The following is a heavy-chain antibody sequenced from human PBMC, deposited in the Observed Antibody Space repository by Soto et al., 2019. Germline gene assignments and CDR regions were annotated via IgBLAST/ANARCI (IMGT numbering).Heavy chain of an antibody. J-gene: IGHJ3*02. CDR1: CLSIFSFGYS. V-gene: IGHV4-30-2*01. Sequence: TLSLTCAVLCLSIFSFGYSWSSIWQPPGQGLEWIGYIYHSGSTYYNPSLKSRVTISVDRSKNQFSLKLSSVTAADTAVYYCARGGFITFGGVIVNPGAFDIWGQGTMVT. D-gene: IGHD3-16*02. CDR3: ARGGFITFGGVIVNPGAFDI. CDR2: IYHSGST.